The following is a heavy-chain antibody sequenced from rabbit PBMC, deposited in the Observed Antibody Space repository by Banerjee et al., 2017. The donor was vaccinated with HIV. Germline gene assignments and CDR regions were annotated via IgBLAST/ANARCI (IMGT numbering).Heavy chain of an antibody. CDR1: GFSFSNGYV. D-gene: IGHD4-1*01. Sequence: QEQLVESGGGLVQPGGSLKLTCTASGFSFSNGYVMCWVRQAPGKGLEWIACIYAGSSGSTYYASWAKGRFTISSTSSSTVTLQMTSLTAADTATYFCARDLAGVIGWNFNLWGPGTLVTVS. CDR3: ARDLAGVIGWNFNL. J-gene: IGHJ4*01. V-gene: IGHV1S45*01. CDR2: IYAGSSGST.